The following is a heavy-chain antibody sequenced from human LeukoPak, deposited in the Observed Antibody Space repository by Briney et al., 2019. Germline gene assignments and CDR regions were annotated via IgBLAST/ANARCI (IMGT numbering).Heavy chain of an antibody. D-gene: IGHD3-9*01. CDR3: ARSKNILTGYCFDY. Sequence: PSETLSLTCSVSGGSISNYYWSWIRQPPGKRLEWIGYIYYSGSTSYNPSLRSRVTISVDTSKNQFSLKLNSVTAADTAVYYCARSKNILTGYCFDYWGLGTLVTVSS. V-gene: IGHV4-59*01. CDR1: GGSISNYY. CDR2: IYYSGST. J-gene: IGHJ4*02.